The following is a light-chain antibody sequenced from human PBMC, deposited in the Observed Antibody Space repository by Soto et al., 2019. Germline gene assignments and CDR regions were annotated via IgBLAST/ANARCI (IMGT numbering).Light chain of an antibody. V-gene: IGLV1-44*01. CDR3: AAWDDSLNGWV. CDR2: NNN. J-gene: IGLJ3*02. Sequence: QSVLTQPPSASVTPGQRVTFSCSGSSTNIRSNTVNWYQQLPGTAPKLLIYNNNQRPSGVPDRFSGSKSGTSASLAISGLQSEDEADYYCAAWDDSLNGWVFGGGTKLTVL. CDR1: STNIRSNT.